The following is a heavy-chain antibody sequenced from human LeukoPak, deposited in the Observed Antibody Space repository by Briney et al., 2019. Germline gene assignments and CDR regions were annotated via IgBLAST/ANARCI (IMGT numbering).Heavy chain of an antibody. CDR3: AKDRCYDFWSAYYFDY. Sequence: GGSLRLSCAASGFTFSSSAMSWVRQAPGKGLEWVSAISGSGGSTYYADSVKGRFTISRDNSKNTLYLQMNSLRAEDTAVYYCAKDRCYDFWSAYYFDYWGQGTLVTVSS. J-gene: IGHJ4*02. CDR2: ISGSGGST. D-gene: IGHD3-3*01. V-gene: IGHV3-23*01. CDR1: GFTFSSSA.